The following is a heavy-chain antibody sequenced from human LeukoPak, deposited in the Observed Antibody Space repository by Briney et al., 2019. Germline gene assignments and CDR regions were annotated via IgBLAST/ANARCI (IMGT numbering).Heavy chain of an antibody. Sequence: GGSLRLSCAASGFTFSSYSMNWVRQAPGKGLEWVSSISSSGSYIYYADSMKGRFTVSRDNAKNPLYLQMNSLRAEDTAVYYCARANPTPTGYWGQGTLVTVSS. J-gene: IGHJ4*02. D-gene: IGHD4-23*01. V-gene: IGHV3-21*01. CDR1: GFTFSSYS. CDR3: ARANPTPTGY. CDR2: ISSSGSYI.